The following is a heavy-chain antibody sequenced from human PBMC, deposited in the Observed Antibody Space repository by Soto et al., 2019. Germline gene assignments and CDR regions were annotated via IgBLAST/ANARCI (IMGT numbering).Heavy chain of an antibody. Sequence: GGSLRLSCAASGFTFSSYGMHWVRQAPGKGLEWVAVISYDGSNKYYADPVKGRFTISRDNSKNTLYLQMNSLRAEDTAVYYCAKESFGGANYYYGMDVWRQGTTVTVSS. V-gene: IGHV3-30*18. J-gene: IGHJ6*02. CDR2: ISYDGSNK. D-gene: IGHD2-21*01. CDR1: GFTFSSYG. CDR3: AKESFGGANYYYGMDV.